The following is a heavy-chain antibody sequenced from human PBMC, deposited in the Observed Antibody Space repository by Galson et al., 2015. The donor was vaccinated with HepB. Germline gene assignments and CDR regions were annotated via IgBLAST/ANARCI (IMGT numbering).Heavy chain of an antibody. D-gene: IGHD6-13*01. Sequence: QSGAEVKKPGESLRISCKGSGYSFTSYWISWVRQMPGKGLEWMGRIDPSDSYTNYSPSFQGHVTISADKSISTAYLQWSSLKASDTAMYYCAIPRIAAAGTRWDYYYYYGMDVWGQGTTVTVSS. V-gene: IGHV5-10-1*01. CDR1: GYSFTSYW. J-gene: IGHJ6*02. CDR3: AIPRIAAAGTRWDYYYYYGMDV. CDR2: IDPSDSYT.